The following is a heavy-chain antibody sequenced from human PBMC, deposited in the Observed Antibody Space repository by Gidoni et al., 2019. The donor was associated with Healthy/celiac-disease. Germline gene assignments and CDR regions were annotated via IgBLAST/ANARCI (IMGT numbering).Heavy chain of an antibody. CDR3: ARHRAYYYYGMDV. CDR2: IYYCGST. Sequence: HLQLRESGPGLGKPSETRSLPGTFSGGSIRSSSSYWGWSRQPPGKGLEWIGSIYYCGSTYYNPSLKSRVTISVDTSKNQFSLKLSSVTAADTAVYYCARHRAYYYYGMDVWGQGTTVTVSS. CDR1: GGSIRSSSSY. V-gene: IGHV4-39*01. J-gene: IGHJ6*02.